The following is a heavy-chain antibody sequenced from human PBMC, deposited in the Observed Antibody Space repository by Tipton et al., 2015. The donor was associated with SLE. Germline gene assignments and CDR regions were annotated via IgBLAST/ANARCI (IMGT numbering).Heavy chain of an antibody. Sequence: TLSLTCTVSGASISSHYWSWVRQPPGKGLEWIGYMYYSGSAHYNPSLRNRVTMSLDTSKNQFSLKLSSVTAADTAIYYCGRVTSGWREVYWGQGTLVTVSS. J-gene: IGHJ4*02. CDR3: GRVTSGWREVY. V-gene: IGHV4-59*08. CDR2: MYYSGSA. CDR1: GASISSHY. D-gene: IGHD6-19*01.